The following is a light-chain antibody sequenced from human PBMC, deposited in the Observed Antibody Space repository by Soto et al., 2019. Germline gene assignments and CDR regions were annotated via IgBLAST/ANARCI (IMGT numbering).Light chain of an antibody. CDR3: QQYNIAPFT. CDR2: AAS. CDR1: QGIRNY. Sequence: DIPMTQSPSSLSASVGDRVTITCRASQGIRNYVAWYQQKPGKVPKLLIYAASTLQSGVPSRFSGSGSGTDFTLTISSLQPDDVATYYCQQYNIAPFTFGPGTKVDIK. V-gene: IGKV1-27*01. J-gene: IGKJ3*01.